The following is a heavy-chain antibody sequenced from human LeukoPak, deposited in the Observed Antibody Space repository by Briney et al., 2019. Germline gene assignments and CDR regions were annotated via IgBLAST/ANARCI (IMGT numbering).Heavy chain of an antibody. D-gene: IGHD4/OR15-4a*01. J-gene: IGHJ6*03. Sequence: SETLSLTCAVSGYSISSGYYWGWIRQPPGKGLEWIGSIYHSGSTYYNPSLKSRVTISVDTSKNQFSLKLSSVTVADTAVYYCARRKGAYSYYYYYMDVWGKGTPVTVSS. V-gene: IGHV4-38-2*01. CDR1: GYSISSGYY. CDR2: IYHSGST. CDR3: ARRKGAYSYYYYYMDV.